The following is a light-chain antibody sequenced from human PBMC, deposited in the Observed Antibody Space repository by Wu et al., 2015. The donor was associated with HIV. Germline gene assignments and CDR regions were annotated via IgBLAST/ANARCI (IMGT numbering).Light chain of an antibody. J-gene: IGKJ2*01. Sequence: SCRASQSVSSSYLAWYQXKPGQAPRLLIYGASARATGIPARFSGSGSGIEFTLIISSMQSEDFAVYYCQQYNNWPGTFGQGTKVEIK. CDR2: GAS. V-gene: IGKV3-15*01. CDR1: QSVSSSY. CDR3: QQYNNWPGT.